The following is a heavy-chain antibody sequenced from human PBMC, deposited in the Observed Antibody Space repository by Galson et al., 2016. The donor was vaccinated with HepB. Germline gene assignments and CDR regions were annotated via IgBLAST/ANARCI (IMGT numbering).Heavy chain of an antibody. J-gene: IGHJ4*02. Sequence: SLRLSCAISGLTVETISLTWVRQAPGKGLEWVSSISATSINIYYADSVRGRFTISRDNAKKSLYLQMERLRVDDTAMYFCTGAGVDYWAQGILVTVSS. CDR2: ISATSINI. V-gene: IGHV3-21*01. CDR3: TGAGVDY. CDR1: GLTVETIS.